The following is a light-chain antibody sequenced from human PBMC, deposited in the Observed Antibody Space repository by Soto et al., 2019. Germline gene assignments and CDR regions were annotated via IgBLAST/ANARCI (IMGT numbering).Light chain of an antibody. CDR3: GTWDNSLSAVV. J-gene: IGLJ3*02. CDR1: SSNIGNNY. Sequence: QSVLTQPPSVSAAPGLKVTISCSGSSSNIGNNYVSWYQHLPGTAPKLLIYDNEKRPSGIPDRFSGSKSGTSATLGITGLQTGDEADYYCGTWDNSLSAVVFGGGTKLTVL. CDR2: DNE. V-gene: IGLV1-51*01.